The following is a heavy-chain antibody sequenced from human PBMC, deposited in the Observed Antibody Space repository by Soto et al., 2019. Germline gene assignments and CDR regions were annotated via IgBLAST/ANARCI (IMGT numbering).Heavy chain of an antibody. D-gene: IGHD6-19*01. CDR2: IKNKANSYTT. Sequence: EVQLVVSGGGLVQPEGSLRLSCAASGLTFSDHYMDWVRQAPGKGLEWVGRIKNKANSYTTEYAAPVKGRFIISRDDSKNSVFLQMNRLKTDDTAVYYCTRVRLGCSRSSDYWGQGILVTVSS. V-gene: IGHV3-72*01. CDR3: TRVRLGCSRSSDY. J-gene: IGHJ4*02. CDR1: GLTFSDHY.